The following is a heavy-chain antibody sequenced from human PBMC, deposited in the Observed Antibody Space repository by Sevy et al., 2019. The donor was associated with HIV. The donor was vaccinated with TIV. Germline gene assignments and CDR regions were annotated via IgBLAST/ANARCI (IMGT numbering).Heavy chain of an antibody. Sequence: ASLKVSCEASGYSFDSYDINWVRQATGQGPEWMGWMSPKTGATGFAQKFKGRVTMTRNMSISTAYMELSSLTNEDTAVYYCASGGNGDFWSYEYYYYGMDVWGQGTTVTVSS. CDR3: ASGGNGDFWSYEYYYYGMDV. CDR1: GYSFDSYD. CDR2: MSPKTGAT. D-gene: IGHD3-3*01. J-gene: IGHJ6*02. V-gene: IGHV1-8*01.